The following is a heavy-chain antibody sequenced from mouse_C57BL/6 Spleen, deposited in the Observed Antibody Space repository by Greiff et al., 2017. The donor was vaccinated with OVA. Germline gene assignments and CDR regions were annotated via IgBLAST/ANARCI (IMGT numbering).Heavy chain of an antibody. V-gene: IGHV1-82*01. J-gene: IGHJ1*03. D-gene: IGHD1-1*01. CDR3: ARGSYYGSSYVGYFDV. CDR1: GYAFSSSW. CDR2: IYPGDGDT. Sequence: QVQLQQSGPELVKPGASVKISCKASGYAFSSSWMNWVKQRPGKGLEWIGRIYPGDGDTNYNGKFKGKATLTADKSSSTAYMQLSSLTSEDSAVYFCARGSYYGSSYVGYFDVWGTGTTVTVSS.